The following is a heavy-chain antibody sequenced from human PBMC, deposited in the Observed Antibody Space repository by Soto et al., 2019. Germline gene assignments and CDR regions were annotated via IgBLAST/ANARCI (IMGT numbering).Heavy chain of an antibody. CDR3: ARDAGGYCSGGTCYEFDY. V-gene: IGHV4-59*01. J-gene: IGHJ4*01. CDR1: GGSISRYY. D-gene: IGHD2-15*01. CDR2: IYNSGST. Sequence: SETLSLTCTVSGGSISRYYWSWIRQPPGKGLEWIGYIYNSGSTKYNPSLKSRVTISADPSKNQISLKLNSVTAADTAVYYCARDAGGYCSGGTCYEFDYWGHGTLVTVSS.